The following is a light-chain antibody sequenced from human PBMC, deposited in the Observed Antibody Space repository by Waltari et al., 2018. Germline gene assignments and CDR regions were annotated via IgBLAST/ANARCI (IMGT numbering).Light chain of an antibody. CDR1: SSDVGNYKR. J-gene: IGLJ2*01. V-gene: IGLV2-23*02. Sequence: QSALTQPASVSGSPGQSITISCTGTSSDVGNYKRVSWYQQHPGKAPKLMIYALSKRPSGVSDRFSGSKSGDMASLTISVLQPEDEAEYFCSSYAGSSKGVFGGGTKVTVL. CDR2: ALS. CDR3: SSYAGSSKGV.